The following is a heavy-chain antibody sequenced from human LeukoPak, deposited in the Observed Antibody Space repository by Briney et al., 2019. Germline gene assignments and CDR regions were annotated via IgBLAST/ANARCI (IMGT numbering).Heavy chain of an antibody. V-gene: IGHV3-53*01. Sequence: GGSLRLSCAASGFSFDDYAMSWVRQAPGKGLEWVSVIYSGGSTYYADSVKGRFTISRDNSKNTLYLQMNSLRAGDTAVYYCAREVGPFHQLDYWGQGTLVTVSS. D-gene: IGHD5-24*01. J-gene: IGHJ4*02. CDR1: GFSFDDYA. CDR2: IYSGGST. CDR3: AREVGPFHQLDY.